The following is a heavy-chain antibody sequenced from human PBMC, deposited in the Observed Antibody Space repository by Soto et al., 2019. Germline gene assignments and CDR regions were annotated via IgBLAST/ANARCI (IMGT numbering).Heavy chain of an antibody. J-gene: IGHJ6*02. CDR3: ARGTMVRGVISYYGMDV. CDR1: GYTFTTYG. Sequence: GASVKVSCKASGYTFTTYGINWVRQAPGQGLEWMGWISAYNGNTNYAQKLQGRVTMTTDTSTNTAYMELRSLRSDDTAVYYCARGTMVRGVISYYGMDVWGQGTTVTVSS. D-gene: IGHD3-10*01. CDR2: ISAYNGNT. V-gene: IGHV1-18*01.